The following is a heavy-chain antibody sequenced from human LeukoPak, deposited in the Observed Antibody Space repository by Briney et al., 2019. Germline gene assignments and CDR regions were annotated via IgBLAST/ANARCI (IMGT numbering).Heavy chain of an antibody. J-gene: IGHJ4*02. CDR3: ARGSIYYYDSSGYLDY. Sequence: PSGTLSLTCAVYGGSFSGYYWSWIRQPPGKGLEWIGEINHSGSTNYNPSLKSRVTISVDTSKNQFSLKLSSVTAADTAVYYCARGSIYYYDSSGYLDYWGQGTLVTVSS. D-gene: IGHD3-22*01. V-gene: IGHV4-34*01. CDR2: INHSGST. CDR1: GGSFSGYY.